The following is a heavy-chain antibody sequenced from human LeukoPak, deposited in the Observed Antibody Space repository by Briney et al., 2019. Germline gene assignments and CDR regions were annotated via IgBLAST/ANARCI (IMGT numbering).Heavy chain of an antibody. Sequence: GGSLRLSCAASGFTFSSHGMNWVRQAPGKGLEWVSGIIPSGHTTYYADSVRGRFTISRDNAKNSLYLQMNSLRAEDTALYYCARDLELAVAGYYYYYYMDVWGKGTTVTVSS. D-gene: IGHD6-19*01. V-gene: IGHV3-23*01. CDR2: IIPSGHTT. CDR3: ARDLELAVAGYYYYYYMDV. J-gene: IGHJ6*03. CDR1: GFTFSSHG.